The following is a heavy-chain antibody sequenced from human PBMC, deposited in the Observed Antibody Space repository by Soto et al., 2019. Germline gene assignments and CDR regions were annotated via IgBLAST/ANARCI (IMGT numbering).Heavy chain of an antibody. D-gene: IGHD5-18*01. CDR3: AREGGYSYGRGRRGRYGMDV. V-gene: IGHV3-21*01. CDR1: GFTFSSYS. J-gene: IGHJ6*02. Sequence: GGSLRLSCAASGFTFSSYSMNWVRQAPGKGLEWVSSISSSSSYMYYTGPVKGSFTMSRDNAKKSLNLQMNGLRAEDTAVYYWAREGGYSYGRGRRGRYGMDVWGQGTTVTVSS. CDR2: ISSSSSYM.